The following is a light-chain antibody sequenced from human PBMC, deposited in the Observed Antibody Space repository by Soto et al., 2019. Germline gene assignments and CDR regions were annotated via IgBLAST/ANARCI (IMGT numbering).Light chain of an antibody. Sequence: DVVMTQSPLSLPVTLGQPASISCRSSQSLVYSNGNTYLQWFQQRPGQSPRRLIYKVSNRDSGVPDRFSGSGSGTDFTLRINRVEAEDVGVYYCLQGTPWPPTFGQGTKVEI. CDR3: LQGTPWPPT. J-gene: IGKJ1*01. CDR2: KVS. CDR1: QSLVYSNGNTY. V-gene: IGKV2-30*01.